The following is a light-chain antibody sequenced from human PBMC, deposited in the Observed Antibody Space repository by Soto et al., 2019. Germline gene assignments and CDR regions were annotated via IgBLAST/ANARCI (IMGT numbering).Light chain of an antibody. V-gene: IGKV3-15*01. CDR1: QNIANDY. CDR2: GAS. CDR3: QQYNYWPRT. J-gene: IGKJ1*01. Sequence: EVALTQSPGTLSLSPGARATLSCRASQNIANDYLTWYQQKPGQAPRLLIYGASTRPTAIPARFSGSGSGTDFTLTISSLQSEDFAVYFCQQYNYWPRTFGQGTKVDIK.